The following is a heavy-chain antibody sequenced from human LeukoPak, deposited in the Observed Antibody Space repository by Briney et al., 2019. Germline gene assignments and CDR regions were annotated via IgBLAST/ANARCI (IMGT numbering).Heavy chain of an antibody. J-gene: IGHJ5*02. CDR2: INHSGST. D-gene: IGHD3-10*01. CDR3: ARGLMVRGVRRNWFDP. V-gene: IGHV4-34*01. Sequence: SETLSLTCAVYGGSFSGYYWSWIRQPPGKGLEWIGEINHSGSTNYNPSLKSRVTISVDTSKNQFSLKLSSVTAADTAVYYCARGLMVRGVRRNWFDPWGQGTLVTVSS. CDR1: GGSFSGYY.